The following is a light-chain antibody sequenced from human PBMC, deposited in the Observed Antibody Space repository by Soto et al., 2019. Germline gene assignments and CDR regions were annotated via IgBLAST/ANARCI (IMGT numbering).Light chain of an antibody. CDR2: EVT. Sequence: QSVLTQPASVSGSPGQSITISCTGTSGDIGSYNRVSWYQQHPGKAPKLIIYEVTDRPSGVSNRFPGSKSGNTASLTISGLQAEDGAEYYCSSYTNSNTRACVCGTGTKVTV. CDR1: SGDIGSYNR. CDR3: SSYTNSNTRACV. V-gene: IGLV2-14*01. J-gene: IGLJ1*01.